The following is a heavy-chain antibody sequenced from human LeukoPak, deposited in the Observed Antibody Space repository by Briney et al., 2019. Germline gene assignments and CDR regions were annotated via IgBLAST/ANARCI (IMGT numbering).Heavy chain of an antibody. V-gene: IGHV1-2*02. CDR3: MREVGSINWYDY. CDR2: INPNGGGT. J-gene: IGHJ5*01. CDR1: GYTFRDYY. Sequence: ASVKVSCKGSGYTFRDYYMHWVRQAPGQGLEWIGWINPNGGGTKYAQKFQGRVTMTRDTSISTAYIEVSRLRSDDTAVYYCMREVGSINWYDYWGQGTLVTVSS. D-gene: IGHD6-13*01.